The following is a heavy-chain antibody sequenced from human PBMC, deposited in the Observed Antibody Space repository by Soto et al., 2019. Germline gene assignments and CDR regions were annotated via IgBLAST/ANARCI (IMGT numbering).Heavy chain of an antibody. CDR3: ARDRSLNFAVPPYGMDV. CDR2: IDESGGTT. V-gene: IGHV3-48*03. CDR1: GFMFSDHA. D-gene: IGHD3-3*01. Sequence: GGSLRLSCVVSGFMFSDHAMNWVRQAPGKGPEWISRIDESGGTTSYADSVKGRFTISRDNTRDSLYLHMSNLRAEDTAIYYCARDRSLNFAVPPYGMDVSGPGTTVTVSS. J-gene: IGHJ6*02.